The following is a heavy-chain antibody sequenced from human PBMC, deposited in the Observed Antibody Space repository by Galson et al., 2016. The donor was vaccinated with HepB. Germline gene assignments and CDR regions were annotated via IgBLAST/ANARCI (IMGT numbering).Heavy chain of an antibody. CDR2: ISSSSSDS. V-gene: IGHV3-48*02. Sequence: SLRLSCAASGFTFSTYSMTWVRQAPGKGLEWISYISSSSSDSFYADSVKGRFTISRDNAKNSLYLKMSSLTDDDTAVYYCARGESGTHPYYYFGMDVWGQGTTVTVSS. D-gene: IGHD1-1*01. J-gene: IGHJ6*02. CDR3: ARGESGTHPYYYFGMDV. CDR1: GFTFSTYS.